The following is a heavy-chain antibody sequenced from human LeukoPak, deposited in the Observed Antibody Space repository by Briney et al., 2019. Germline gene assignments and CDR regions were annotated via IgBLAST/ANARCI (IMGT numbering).Heavy chain of an antibody. Sequence: PSETLSLTRTFSVGSLTRSSYHGGWIRQPPGKGLEWIGSIYYSGTTYYNPSLKSRVTISVDTSKNKSSLRLSTVNAADTAVYYCATTNDYTRWGYDYWGQGTLVTVSS. J-gene: IGHJ4*02. D-gene: IGHD4-11*01. CDR2: IYYSGTT. CDR1: VGSLTRSSYH. V-gene: IGHV4-39*07. CDR3: ATTNDYTRWGYDY.